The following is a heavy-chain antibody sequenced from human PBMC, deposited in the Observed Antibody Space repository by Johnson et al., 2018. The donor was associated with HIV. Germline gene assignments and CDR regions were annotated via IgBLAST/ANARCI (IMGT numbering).Heavy chain of an antibody. V-gene: IGHV3-30*02. D-gene: IGHD1-26*01. CDR1: GFTVSSNY. J-gene: IGHJ3*02. Sequence: QVQLVESGGGLIQPGGSLRLSCVVSGFTVSSNYMSWVRQAPGKGLEWVTFIRYDGSSKYYADSVKGRFTISRDNSKNTLYLQMNSLRAEDTAVYYCARGDGGSTDAFDIWGQGTMVTVSS. CDR3: ARGDGGSTDAFDI. CDR2: IRYDGSSK.